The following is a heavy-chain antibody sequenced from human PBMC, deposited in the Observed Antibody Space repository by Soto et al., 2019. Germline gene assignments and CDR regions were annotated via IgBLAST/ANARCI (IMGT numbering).Heavy chain of an antibody. CDR3: ASTPRYYYDSSGYYDY. Sequence: SETLSLTCSVSGGSISSGYWTWIRQPPGKGLEWIGYIYYSGSTNYNPSLKSRVTISVDTSKNQFSLKLSSVTAADTAVYYCASTPRYYYDSSGYYDYWGQGTLVTVSS. J-gene: IGHJ4*02. CDR2: IYYSGST. D-gene: IGHD3-22*01. V-gene: IGHV4-59*08. CDR1: GGSISSGY.